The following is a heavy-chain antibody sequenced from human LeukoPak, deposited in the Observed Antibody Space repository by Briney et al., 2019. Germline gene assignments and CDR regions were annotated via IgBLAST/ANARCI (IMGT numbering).Heavy chain of an antibody. Sequence: GGSLRLSCAASGFTVSSNYMSWVRQAPGEGLEWVSVIYSGGSTYYADSVKGRFTISRDNSKNTLYLQMNSLRAEDTAVYYCARAEKATIFDYWGQGTLVTVSS. CDR1: GFTVSSNY. V-gene: IGHV3-53*01. CDR3: ARAEKATIFDY. CDR2: IYSGGST. D-gene: IGHD5-24*01. J-gene: IGHJ4*02.